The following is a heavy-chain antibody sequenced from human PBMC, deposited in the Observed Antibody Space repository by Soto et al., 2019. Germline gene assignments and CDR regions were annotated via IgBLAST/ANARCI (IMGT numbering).Heavy chain of an antibody. CDR1: GGSISSYY. D-gene: IGHD3-16*01. CDR3: AREVPGGDAFDI. J-gene: IGHJ3*02. CDR2: IYYSGST. V-gene: IGHV4-59*01. Sequence: SETLSLTCTVSGGSISSYYWSWIRQPPGKGLEWIGYIYYSGSTNYNPSLKSRVTISVDTSKNQFSLKLSSVTAADTAVYYCAREVPGGDAFDIWGQGTMVTV.